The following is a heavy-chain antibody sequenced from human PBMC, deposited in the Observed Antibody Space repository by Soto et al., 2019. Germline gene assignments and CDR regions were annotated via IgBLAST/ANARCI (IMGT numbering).Heavy chain of an antibody. V-gene: IGHV3-7*03. CDR2: IKPDGSET. CDR3: TSRPSGMSYHAVFDF. CDR1: GLTFSGHW. J-gene: IGHJ4*02. Sequence: PGGSLRLSCAASGLTFSGHWMTWVRQTPGEGLQWVAAIKPDGSETFYVDSVKGRFTISRDNARNSLFLQMDSLRAEDTAVYYCTSRPSGMSYHAVFDFWGQCTVVTVSS. D-gene: IGHD3-16*02.